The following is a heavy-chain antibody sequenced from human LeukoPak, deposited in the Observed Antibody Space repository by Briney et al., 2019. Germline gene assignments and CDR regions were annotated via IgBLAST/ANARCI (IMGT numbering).Heavy chain of an antibody. CDR1: GFTFSSYA. V-gene: IGHV3-23*05. CDR2: IYGGDSDS. CDR3: ARTAHYTWDRTLGYFDH. Sequence: GGSLRLSCSAFGFTFSSYAMAWVRQAPGKGLEWVSTIYGGDSDSKYVDSVRGRFTIFRDNSQDTVSLHMNILRADDTAVYFCARTAHYTWDRTLGYFDHWGQGTVVSVSS. D-gene: IGHD3-3*01. J-gene: IGHJ4*02.